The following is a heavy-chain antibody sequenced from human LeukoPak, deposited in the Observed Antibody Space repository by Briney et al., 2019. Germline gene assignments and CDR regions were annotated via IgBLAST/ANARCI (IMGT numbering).Heavy chain of an antibody. D-gene: IGHD2-2*01. CDR1: GGSISSYY. CDR3: ARGLLGYCSSTSCYHFDY. CDR2: IYYSGGT. J-gene: IGHJ4*02. V-gene: IGHV4-59*01. Sequence: PSETLSLTCTVSGGSISSYYWSWIRRPPGKGLEWIGYIYYSGGTNYNPSLKSRVTISVDTSKNQFSLKLSSVTAADTAVYYCARGLLGYCSSTSCYHFDYWGQGTLVTVSS.